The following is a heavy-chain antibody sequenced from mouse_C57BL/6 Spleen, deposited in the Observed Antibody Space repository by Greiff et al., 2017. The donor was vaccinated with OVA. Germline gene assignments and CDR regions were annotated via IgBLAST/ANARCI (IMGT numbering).Heavy chain of an antibody. V-gene: IGHV1-74*01. J-gene: IGHJ1*03. CDR1: GYTFTSYW. D-gene: IGHD4-1*02. CDR3: AIQLGGKGYWYCDG. CDR2: IHPSDSDT. Sequence: QVQLQQPGAELVKPGASVKVSCKASGYTFTSYWMHWVKQRPGQGLEWIGRIHPSDSDTNYNQKFKGKATLTVDKSSSTAYMQLSSLTSEDSAVYYCAIQLGGKGYWYCDGWGTGTTVTVSS.